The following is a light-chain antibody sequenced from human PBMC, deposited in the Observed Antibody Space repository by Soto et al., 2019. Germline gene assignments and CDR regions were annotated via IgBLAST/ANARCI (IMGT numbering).Light chain of an antibody. CDR2: RAS. J-gene: IGKJ4*01. V-gene: IGKV1-5*03. CDR1: QSLSDW. Sequence: DIQMTQSPSTLSASVGDRVTITCRASQSLSDWLAWYQQKPGTAPRLLIYRASTLEDWVPSRFSGSGSGTEFTLTISILQPGDFATYYFQPYSDYPLTFGGGTKVEIK. CDR3: QPYSDYPLT.